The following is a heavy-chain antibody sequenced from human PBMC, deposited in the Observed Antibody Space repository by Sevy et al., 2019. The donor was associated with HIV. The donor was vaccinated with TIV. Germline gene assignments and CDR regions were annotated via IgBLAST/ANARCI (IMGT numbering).Heavy chain of an antibody. J-gene: IGHJ4*02. CDR2: ISSRGPTI. D-gene: IGHD5-18*01. CDR3: ARVRYTYGSYYFDY. Sequence: GGSLRLSCAASEFTFSDYYISWIRQAPGKGLEWVTYISSRGPTIYYADSVKGRFTISRDNAKNSLYLQMNSLRAEDTAVYYCARVRYTYGSYYFDYWGQGTLVTVSS. V-gene: IGHV3-11*01. CDR1: EFTFSDYY.